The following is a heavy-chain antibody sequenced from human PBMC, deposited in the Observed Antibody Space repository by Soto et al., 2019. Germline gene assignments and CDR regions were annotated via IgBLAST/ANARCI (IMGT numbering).Heavy chain of an antibody. D-gene: IGHD2-15*01. CDR3: ARLFGCSGGSCYDY. CDR2: IYYSGST. V-gene: IGHV4-30-4*08. Sequence: PSETLSLTCTVSGGAVSSYDYYWTWIRQPPGKGPEWIGYIYYSGSTSQNPSLKSRLTMSIDTSKNQFSLRLTSVTAADTAVYYCARLFGCSGGSCYDYWGRGALVTVSS. CDR1: GGAVSSYDYY. J-gene: IGHJ4*02.